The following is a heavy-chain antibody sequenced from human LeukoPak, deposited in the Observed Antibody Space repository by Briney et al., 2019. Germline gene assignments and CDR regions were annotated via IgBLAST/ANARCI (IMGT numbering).Heavy chain of an antibody. CDR2: ISYDGSNK. CDR1: GFTFSSYA. J-gene: IGHJ6*02. V-gene: IGHV3-30*04. CDR3: ARDLGYSYYGMDV. Sequence: GGSLRLSCAASGFTFSSYAMHWVRQAPGKGLEWVAVISYDGSNKYYADSVKDRFTISRDNSKNTLYLQMNSLSAEDTAVYYCARDLGYSYYGMDVWGQGTTVTVSS.